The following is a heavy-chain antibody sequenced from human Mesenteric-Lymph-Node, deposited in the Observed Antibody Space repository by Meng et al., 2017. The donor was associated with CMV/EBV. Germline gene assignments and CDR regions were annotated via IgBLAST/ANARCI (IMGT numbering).Heavy chain of an antibody. D-gene: IGHD3-10*01. Sequence: GESLKISCAASGFTFSTYDMNWVRQTPGKGLEWVSRITPGGGTDYADSVKGRFTISRDNSKNTLYLQMNSLRAEDTAVYYCAKDQSGWGWFDSWGQGTQVIVSS. CDR3: AKDQSGWGWFDS. CDR2: ITPGGGT. J-gene: IGHJ5*01. CDR1: GFTFSTYD. V-gene: IGHV3-23*01.